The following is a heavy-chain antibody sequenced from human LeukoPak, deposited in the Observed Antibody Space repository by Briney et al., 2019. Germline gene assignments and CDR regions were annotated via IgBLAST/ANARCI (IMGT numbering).Heavy chain of an antibody. V-gene: IGHV3-30-3*01. CDR2: ISYDGSNK. D-gene: IGHD2-2*02. CDR1: GFTFSSYA. Sequence: GGSLRLSCAASGFTFSSYAMHWVRQAPGKGLEWVAVISYDGSNKYYADSVKGRFTISRDNSKNTLYLQMNSLRAEDTAVYYCAREWGYCSSTSCYTSYFDYWGQGTLVTDSS. J-gene: IGHJ4*02. CDR3: AREWGYCSSTSCYTSYFDY.